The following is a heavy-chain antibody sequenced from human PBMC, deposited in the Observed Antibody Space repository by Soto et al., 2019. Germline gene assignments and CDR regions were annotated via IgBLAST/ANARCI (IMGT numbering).Heavy chain of an antibody. CDR1: GFTFSSYS. CDR3: AREPLGAAAASLYYFDY. J-gene: IGHJ4*02. D-gene: IGHD6-13*01. V-gene: IGHV3-21*01. Sequence: GGSLRLSCAASGFTFSSYSMNWVRQAPGKGLEWVSSISSSSSYIYYADSVKGRFTISRDNAKNSLYLQMNSLRAEDTAVYYCAREPLGAAAASLYYFDYWGQGTLVTVSS. CDR2: ISSSSSYI.